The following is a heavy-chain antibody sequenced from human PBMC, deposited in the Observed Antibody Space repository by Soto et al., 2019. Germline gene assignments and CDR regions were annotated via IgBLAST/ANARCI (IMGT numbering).Heavy chain of an antibody. CDR1: GGSFSGYY. D-gene: IGHD3-10*01. CDR3: ARSSGSYFNWFDP. Sequence: QVQLQQWGAGLLKPSETLSLTCAVYGGSFSGYYWSWIRQPPGKGLEWIGEINHSGSTNYNPSLKSRVTISVDTSKNQFSLKLSSVTAADTAVYYCARSSGSYFNWFDPWGQGTLVTVSS. J-gene: IGHJ5*02. CDR2: INHSGST. V-gene: IGHV4-34*01.